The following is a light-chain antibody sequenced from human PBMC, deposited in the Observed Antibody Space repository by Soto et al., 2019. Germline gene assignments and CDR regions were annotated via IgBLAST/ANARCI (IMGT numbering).Light chain of an antibody. V-gene: IGKV3-20*01. CDR3: QQYGSSPPIT. CDR2: GAS. Sequence: VRTQYTDTLSVSPGARATPSCRAIQSVSSSYLAWYQQKPGQAPRLLIYGASSRATGIPDRFSGSGSGTDFTLTISRLEPEDFAVYYCQQYGSSPPITFGQGTLLEI. CDR1: QSVSSSY. J-gene: IGKJ5*01.